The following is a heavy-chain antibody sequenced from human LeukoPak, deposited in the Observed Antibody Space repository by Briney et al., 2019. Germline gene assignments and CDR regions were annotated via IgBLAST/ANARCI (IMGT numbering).Heavy chain of an antibody. Sequence: SQTLSLTCAISGDSVSSNGVTWNWIRQSPSRGLEWLGRTYYRSTWYNDYAVSVRGRITVNPDTSKNQFSLHLNSVTPEDTAVYYCARRLTQYDCFDPWGQGILVTVSS. CDR1: GDSVSSNGVT. V-gene: IGHV6-1*01. J-gene: IGHJ5*02. CDR3: ARRLTQYDCFDP. D-gene: IGHD2-2*01. CDR2: TYYRSTWYN.